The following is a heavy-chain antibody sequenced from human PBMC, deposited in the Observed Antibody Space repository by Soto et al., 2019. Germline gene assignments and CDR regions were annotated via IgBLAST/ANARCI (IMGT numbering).Heavy chain of an antibody. CDR2: INPSGGST. J-gene: IGHJ6*02. CDR3: ARENSSSWSDYYYYYGMDV. D-gene: IGHD6-13*01. Sequence: GASVKVSCKASGYTFTSYYMHWVRQAPGQGLEWMGIINPSGGSTSYAQKFQGRVTMTRDTSTSTVYMELSSLRSEDTAVYYCARENSSSWSDYYYYYGMDVWGQGTTVTVSS. CDR1: GYTFTSYY. V-gene: IGHV1-46*01.